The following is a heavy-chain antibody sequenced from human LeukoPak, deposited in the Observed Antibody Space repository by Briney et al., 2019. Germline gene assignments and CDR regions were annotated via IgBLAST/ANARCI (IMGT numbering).Heavy chain of an antibody. V-gene: IGHV1-69*04. Sequence: ASVKVSCKASGDTFSSYAISWVRQAPGQGLEWMGRIIPILGIVNYAQKFQGRVTITADKSTSTAYMGLSSLRTEDTAVYYCAGEEGIAAAAAIYYYGMDVWGQGTTVTVSS. CDR3: AGEEGIAAAAAIYYYGMDV. CDR1: GDTFSSYA. J-gene: IGHJ6*02. CDR2: IIPILGIV. D-gene: IGHD6-13*01.